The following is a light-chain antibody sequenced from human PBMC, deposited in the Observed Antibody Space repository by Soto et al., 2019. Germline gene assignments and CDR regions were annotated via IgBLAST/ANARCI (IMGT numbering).Light chain of an antibody. CDR3: QNYSSAPLT. CDR1: QGITYY. V-gene: IGKV1-27*01. Sequence: DIQMTQSPSSLSASVGDRVTITCRASQGITYYLAWYQQKPGKVPKLLIYAASTLQSGLPSRFSGGGSGADCTLTISRLQPEDVATYYCQNYSSAPLTFGGGTKGEIK. J-gene: IGKJ4*01. CDR2: AAS.